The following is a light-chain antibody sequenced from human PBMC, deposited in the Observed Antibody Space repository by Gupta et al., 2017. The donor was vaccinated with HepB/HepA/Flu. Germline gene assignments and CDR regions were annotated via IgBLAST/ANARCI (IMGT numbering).Light chain of an antibody. CDR3: QQYKNWPLYT. CDR1: QSVNSN. Sequence: ELVMTQSPATLSVSPGERAALSCRASQSVNSNLAWNQQKPGQAPRLLIYDTSTRATGIPARFSGSGSGTEFTLTISRLQSEDFAVYYCQQYKNWPLYTFGQGTKLNIK. J-gene: IGKJ2*01. CDR2: DTS. V-gene: IGKV3-15*01.